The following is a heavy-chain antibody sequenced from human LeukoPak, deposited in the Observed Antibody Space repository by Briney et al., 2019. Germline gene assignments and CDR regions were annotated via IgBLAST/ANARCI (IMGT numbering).Heavy chain of an antibody. D-gene: IGHD2-21*02. V-gene: IGHV1-24*01. CDR2: SDPEDGET. CDR3: ATAAAYCGGDCYAPLDY. J-gene: IGHJ4*02. Sequence: GASVKVSCKVSGYTLTELSMHWVRQAPGKGLEWMGGSDPEDGETIYAQKFQGRVTMTEDTSTDTAYMELSSLRSEDTAVYYCATAAAYCGGDCYAPLDYWGQGTLVTVSS. CDR1: GYTLTELS.